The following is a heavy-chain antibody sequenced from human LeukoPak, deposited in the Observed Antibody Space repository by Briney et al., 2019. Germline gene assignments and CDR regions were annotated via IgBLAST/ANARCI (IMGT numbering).Heavy chain of an antibody. Sequence: PSETLSLTCTVSGGSVSSVSYYWSRIRQPPGKELEWIGYIYDSGSINYNPSLKSRGTISVDTSKNQFSLKLSSVTVADTAVYYCAIFSSGYYACDCWGRGTVVTVSS. J-gene: IGHJ4*02. D-gene: IGHD3-22*01. V-gene: IGHV4-61*01. CDR2: IYDSGSI. CDR3: AIFSSGYYACDC. CDR1: GGSVSSVSYY.